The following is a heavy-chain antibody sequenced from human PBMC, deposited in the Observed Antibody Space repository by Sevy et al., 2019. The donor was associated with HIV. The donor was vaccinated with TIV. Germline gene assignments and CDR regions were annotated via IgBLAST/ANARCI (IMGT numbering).Heavy chain of an antibody. CDR2: IHYTGNT. CDR3: ASIKCSGGSCSPFDAFDI. Sequence: SETLSLTCIVSGGSITDTPYYWGWIRQPPGKGLEWIGTIHYTGNTYSTLSLKSRLTISADTSNNQFSLKLSSVTAADTAVYYCASIKCSGGSCSPFDAFDIWGQGTKVTVSS. V-gene: IGHV4-39*01. J-gene: IGHJ3*02. CDR1: GGSITDTPYY. D-gene: IGHD2-15*01.